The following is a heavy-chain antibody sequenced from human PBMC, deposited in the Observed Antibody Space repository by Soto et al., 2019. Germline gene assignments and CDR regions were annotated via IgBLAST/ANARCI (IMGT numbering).Heavy chain of an antibody. CDR2: IFPSDSDT. CDR1: GYRFTSYW. V-gene: IGHV5-51*01. CDR3: ARKDKSGYFNWFDP. J-gene: IGHJ5*02. Sequence: PGESLKISCGTSGYRFTSYWIAWVRQMPGKGLEWMGIIFPSDSDTRYSPSFQGKVTISADRSTSTVFLQWASLKASDTAVYFCARKDKSGYFNWFDPWGQGTLVTVSS. D-gene: IGHD3-22*01.